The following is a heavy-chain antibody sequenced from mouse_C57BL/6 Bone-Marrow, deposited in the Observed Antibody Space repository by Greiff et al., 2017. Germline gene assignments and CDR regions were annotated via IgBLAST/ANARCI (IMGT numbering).Heavy chain of an antibody. Sequence: VQLQQSGAELVRPGASVTLSCKASGYTFTDYEMHWVKQRPVHGLEWIGAIDPETGGTAYNQKFKGKAILTADTSSSTAYMGLRSLTSEDSAVYSSTMIARYFDVWGKGTTVTVSS. CDR3: TMIARYFDV. CDR2: IDPETGGT. D-gene: IGHD2-4*01. CDR1: GYTFTDYE. J-gene: IGHJ1*03. V-gene: IGHV1-15*01.